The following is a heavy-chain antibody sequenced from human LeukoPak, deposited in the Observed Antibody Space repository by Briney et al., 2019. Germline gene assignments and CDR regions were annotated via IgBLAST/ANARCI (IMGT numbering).Heavy chain of an antibody. CDR1: GFSFNTYS. CDR3: TSGYCTTTNCYSFDN. CDR2: ISSTSAHI. J-gene: IGHJ3*02. Sequence: PGGSLSLSCAASGFSFNTYSMNWVRQAPGKGLECVSSISSTSAHIFYADSVEGRFSISRDNAKNSLYLQMNSLRVEDTAGYYCTSGYCTTTNCYSFDNWGHGTLVTVSS. V-gene: IGHV3-21*01. D-gene: IGHD2-2*03.